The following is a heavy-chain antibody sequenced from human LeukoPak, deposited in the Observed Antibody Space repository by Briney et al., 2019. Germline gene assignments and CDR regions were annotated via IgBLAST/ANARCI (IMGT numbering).Heavy chain of an antibody. Sequence: PGGSLRLSCAASGFTFSGFWMHWVRQAPGKGLVWVSRISSDGSSTSYADSVKGRSTISRDNAKNTLYLQMSSLRAEDTAVYYCARVVSGYTDSWFDPWGPGTLVTVSS. CDR2: ISSDGSST. D-gene: IGHD3-22*01. J-gene: IGHJ5*02. CDR1: GFTFSGFW. CDR3: ARVVSGYTDSWFDP. V-gene: IGHV3-74*01.